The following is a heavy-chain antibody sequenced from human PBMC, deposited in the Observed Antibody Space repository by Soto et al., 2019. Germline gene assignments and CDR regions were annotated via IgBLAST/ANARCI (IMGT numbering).Heavy chain of an antibody. CDR2: IYYTGST. CDR1: GGSVNTAPYH. J-gene: IGHJ4*02. D-gene: IGHD3-22*01. Sequence: LSLTCTVSGGSVNTAPYHWSWIRQSPRNGLEWIGNIYYTGSTNYNPSFESRVAISLDTSNNQFSLRLTSLTAADTAVYFCARDHHSYYDTSGYYPYFDFWGQGTLVTVSS. CDR3: ARDHHSYYDTSGYYPYFDF. V-gene: IGHV4-61*01.